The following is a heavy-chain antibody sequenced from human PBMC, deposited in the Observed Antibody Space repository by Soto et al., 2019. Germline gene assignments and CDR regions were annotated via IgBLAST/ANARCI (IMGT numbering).Heavy chain of an antibody. CDR3: ARGGGEWYMDV. D-gene: IGHD3-16*01. CDR1: GGSFSAYY. Sequence: SETLCLTCAVYGGSFSAYYWSWIRQPPGKGLEWIGEINHSGSTNYNPSLKSRVTISVDTSKNQFSLKLSSVTAADTAVYYCARGGGEWYMDVWGKGTTVTVSS. V-gene: IGHV4-34*01. J-gene: IGHJ6*03. CDR2: INHSGST.